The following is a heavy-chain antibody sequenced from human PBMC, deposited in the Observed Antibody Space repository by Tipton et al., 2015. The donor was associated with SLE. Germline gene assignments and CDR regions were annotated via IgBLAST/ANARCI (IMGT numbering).Heavy chain of an antibody. CDR3: SSLTRDSHFNAFHS. D-gene: IGHD7-27*01. Sequence: TLSLTCTVSGDALNSYSYYWGWIRQPAGKGLEWIGRVYITGETDYSPSLKSRVTISVDTSKNQFSLQLSSVTAADTAVYYCSSLTRDSHFNAFHSWGQGTLVTVSS. CDR2: VYITGET. CDR1: GDALNSYSYY. V-gene: IGHV4-61*02. J-gene: IGHJ3*01.